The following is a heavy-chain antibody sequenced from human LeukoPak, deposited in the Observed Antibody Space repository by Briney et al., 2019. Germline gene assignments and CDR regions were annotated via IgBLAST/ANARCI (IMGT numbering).Heavy chain of an antibody. D-gene: IGHD2/OR15-2a*01. Sequence: GGSLRLSCAASGFTFSSYAMHWVRQAPGKGLEWVAFIHYDGSNNYYADSVKGRFTISRDNSKNTLYLQMNSLRAEDTAVYYCARDLRISVTRRFDYWGQGTLVTVSS. V-gene: IGHV3-30*02. CDR1: GFTFSSYA. J-gene: IGHJ4*02. CDR3: ARDLRISVTRRFDY. CDR2: IHYDGSNN.